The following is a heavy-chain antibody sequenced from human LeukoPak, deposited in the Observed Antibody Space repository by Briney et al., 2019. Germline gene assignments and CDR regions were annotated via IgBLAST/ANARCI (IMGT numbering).Heavy chain of an antibody. CDR2: INTKSKTI. CDR1: GFTFSTYT. V-gene: IGHV3-48*01. CDR3: VRDRNWAFDY. D-gene: IGHD7-27*01. J-gene: IGHJ4*02. Sequence: GGSLRLSCAASGFTFSTYTMNWVRQAPGEGLEWVSFINTKSKTIYYADSVKGRFTISRDNGKSSLYLQMNSLRAEDTALYYCVRDRNWAFDYWGQGTLVTVSS.